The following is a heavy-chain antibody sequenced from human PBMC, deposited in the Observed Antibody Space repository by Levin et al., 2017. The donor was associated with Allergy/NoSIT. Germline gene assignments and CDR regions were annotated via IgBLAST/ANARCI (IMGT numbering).Heavy chain of an antibody. CDR2: IIPIFGTA. V-gene: IGHV1-69*13. CDR1: GGTFSSYA. D-gene: IGHD2-15*01. Sequence: GASVKVSCKASGGTFSSYAISWVRQAPGQGLEWMGGIIPIFGTANYAQKFQGRVTITADESTSTAYMELSSLRSEDTAVYYCASRYCSGGSCYPPYYFDYWGQGTLVTVSS. CDR3: ASRYCSGGSCYPPYYFDY. J-gene: IGHJ4*02.